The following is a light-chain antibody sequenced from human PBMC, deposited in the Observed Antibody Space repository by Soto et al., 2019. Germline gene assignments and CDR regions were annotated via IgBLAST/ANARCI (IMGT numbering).Light chain of an antibody. CDR3: QQYDTSSLST. CDR1: QSVSSSS. V-gene: IGKV3-20*01. J-gene: IGKJ3*01. CDR2: GAS. Sequence: EIVLTQSPGTLSLSPGERATLSCRASQSVSSSSLAWYQLKPGQAPRLLIYGASSRATGIPDRFSGSVSGTDVTLTISSLEPEDVAMYYCQQYDTSSLSTFGHWTQVDI.